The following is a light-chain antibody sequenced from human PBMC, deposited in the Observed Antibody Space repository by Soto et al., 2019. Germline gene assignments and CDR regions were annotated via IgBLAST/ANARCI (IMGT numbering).Light chain of an antibody. V-gene: IGKV1-27*01. Sequence: DIQMTQSPSSLSASVGDSVTITCRASQDISNSLAWYQQKPGKVPKVLIYAASILQSGVPARFSGSGSGTDFTLTISSLQPEDVATYYCQKYNSAPLTFGGGTKVEI. CDR2: AAS. J-gene: IGKJ4*01. CDR3: QKYNSAPLT. CDR1: QDISNS.